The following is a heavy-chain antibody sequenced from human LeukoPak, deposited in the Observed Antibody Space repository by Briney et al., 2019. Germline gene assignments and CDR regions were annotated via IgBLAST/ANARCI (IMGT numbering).Heavy chain of an antibody. V-gene: IGHV4-39*07. Sequence: SETLSLTCTVSGGSISSSSYYWGWIRQPPGKGLEWIGSIYYSGSTYYNPSLKSRVTMSVDTSKNQFSLKLSSVTAADTAVYYCAREVDTAMDVRFDPWGQGTLVTVSS. J-gene: IGHJ5*02. CDR1: GGSISSSSYY. CDR3: AREVDTAMDVRFDP. CDR2: IYYSGST. D-gene: IGHD5-18*01.